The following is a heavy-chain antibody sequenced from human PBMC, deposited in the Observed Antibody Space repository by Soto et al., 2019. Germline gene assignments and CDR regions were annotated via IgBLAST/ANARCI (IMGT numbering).Heavy chain of an antibody. CDR1: GFTFSSYG. CDR3: ARDFGESANDF. J-gene: IGHJ4*02. Sequence: GGSLRLSCAAAGFTFSSYGMHWVRQAPGKGLEWVAVIWYDGSNKYYADSVKGRFTISRGNSKNTLYLQMNSLRAEDTAVYYCARDFGESANDFWGQGTLVTVSS. D-gene: IGHD3-10*01. V-gene: IGHV3-33*01. CDR2: IWYDGSNK.